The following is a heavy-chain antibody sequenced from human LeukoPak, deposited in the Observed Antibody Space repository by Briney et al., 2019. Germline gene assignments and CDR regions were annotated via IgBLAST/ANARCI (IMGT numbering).Heavy chain of an antibody. V-gene: IGHV1-46*01. CDR2: INPSGGST. CDR1: GYTFTSYY. D-gene: IGHD1-26*01. Sequence: ASVKVSCKASGYTFTSYYMHWVRQAPGQGLEWMGIINPSGGSTSYAQKFQGRVTMTRDTSTSTVYMELSSLRSEDTAVYYCARARVVGATRGRDAFDIWGQGTMVTVSS. J-gene: IGHJ3*02. CDR3: ARARVVGATRGRDAFDI.